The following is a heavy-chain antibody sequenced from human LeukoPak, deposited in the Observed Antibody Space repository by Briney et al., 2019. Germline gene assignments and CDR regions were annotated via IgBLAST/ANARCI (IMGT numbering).Heavy chain of an antibody. D-gene: IGHD5-12*01. CDR3: ARDRGPYSGYDSYYFDY. Sequence: SQTLSLTCTVSGGSISSGGYYWSWIRQHPGKGLEWIGYIYYSGSTYYNPSLKSRVTISVDTSKNQFSLKLSSVTAADTAVYYCARDRGPYSGYDSYYFDYWGQGTLVTVSS. CDR2: IYYSGST. V-gene: IGHV4-31*03. CDR1: GGSISSGGYY. J-gene: IGHJ4*02.